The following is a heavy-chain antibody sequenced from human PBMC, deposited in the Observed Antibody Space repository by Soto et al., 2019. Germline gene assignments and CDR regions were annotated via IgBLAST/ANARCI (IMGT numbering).Heavy chain of an antibody. D-gene: IGHD2-15*01. CDR1: GFTFSNYW. J-gene: IGHJ4*02. V-gene: IGHV3-7*01. Sequence: PGGSLRLSCAASGFTFSNYWMTWVRQAPGKGLEWEANIKEDGSEKHYVDSVKGRFTISRDNAKNSLYLQMNSLRVEDTAVYFCSRDVVVGAKALNYWGQGALVTVSS. CDR2: IKEDGSEK. CDR3: SRDVVVGAKALNY.